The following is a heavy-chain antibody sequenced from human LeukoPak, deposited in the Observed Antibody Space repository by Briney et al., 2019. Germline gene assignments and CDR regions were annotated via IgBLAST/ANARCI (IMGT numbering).Heavy chain of an antibody. V-gene: IGHV4-4*07. CDR1: GDAVYY. CDR3: ARGIYVDSISWHFDL. CDR2: IYNNEST. J-gene: IGHJ2*01. D-gene: IGHD4-17*01. Sequence: SETLSLTCTVSGDAVYYWNWIRQPAGKGLEWIGRIYNNESTWSNPSLKSRVSMSIDTSKNQFSLRLSSMTAADTAVYYCARGIYVDSISWHFDLWGRGTLVTVSS.